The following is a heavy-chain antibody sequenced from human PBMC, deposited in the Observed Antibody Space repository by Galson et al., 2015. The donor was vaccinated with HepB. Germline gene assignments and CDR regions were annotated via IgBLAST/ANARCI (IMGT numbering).Heavy chain of an antibody. J-gene: IGHJ6*03. D-gene: IGHD1-26*01. Sequence: SLRLSCAASGFTFSSYAMSWVRQAPGKGLEWVSAISGSGGSTYYADSVKGRFTISRDNSKNTLYLQMYSLRAEDTAVYYCAKGAGWELPPDYYYMDVWGKGTTVTVSS. CDR2: ISGSGGST. CDR1: GFTFSSYA. CDR3: AKGAGWELPPDYYYMDV. V-gene: IGHV3-23*01.